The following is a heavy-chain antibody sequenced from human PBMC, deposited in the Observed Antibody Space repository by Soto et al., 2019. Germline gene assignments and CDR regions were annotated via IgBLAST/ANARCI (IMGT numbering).Heavy chain of an antibody. CDR2: VKSKNDGGTT. D-gene: IGHD3-3*01. J-gene: IGHJ4*01. V-gene: IGHV3-15*07. Sequence: EVHIVESGGGLVKPGGSLRLSCEASGFIFSNAWINWVRQAPGKGLEWVGRVKSKNDGGTTDIATPVKGRFAISRDVAKNIVYLEMNKLQTEDTAMYYCTTDSYFSPIIVRLDYWGHGTLVPVSS. CDR1: GFIFSNAW. CDR3: TTDSYFSPIIVRLDY.